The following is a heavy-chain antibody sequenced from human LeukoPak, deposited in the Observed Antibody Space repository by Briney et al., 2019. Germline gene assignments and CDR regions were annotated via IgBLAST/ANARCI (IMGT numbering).Heavy chain of an antibody. CDR2: IYYSGST. Sequence: PSQTLSLTCTVSGGSISSGGYYWSWIRQHPGKGLEWIGYIYYSGSTYYNPSLKSRVTISVDTSKNQFSLKLSSVTAADTAVCYCARERSTQLWFFDYWGQGTLVTVSS. CDR1: GGSISSGGYY. V-gene: IGHV4-31*03. J-gene: IGHJ4*02. CDR3: ARERSTQLWFFDY. D-gene: IGHD5-18*01.